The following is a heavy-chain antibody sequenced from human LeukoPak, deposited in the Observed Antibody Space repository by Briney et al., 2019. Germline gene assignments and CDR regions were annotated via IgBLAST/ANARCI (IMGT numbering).Heavy chain of an antibody. CDR2: IIPVFGAA. V-gene: IGHV1-69*05. D-gene: IGHD1-26*01. CDR1: GGNFSTHA. Sequence: SVKVSCKASGGNFSTHAISWVRQAPGQGLEWMGGIIPVFGAANYAQKFQGRITMTTDESTSTAYMELSSLRSEDTAVYYCTRGNRDIVGAPISLETLEYYMDVWGKGTTVTVSS. J-gene: IGHJ6*03. CDR3: TRGNRDIVGAPISLETLEYYMDV.